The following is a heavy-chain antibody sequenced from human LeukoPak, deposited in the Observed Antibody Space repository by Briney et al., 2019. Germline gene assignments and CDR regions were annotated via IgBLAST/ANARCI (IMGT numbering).Heavy chain of an antibody. J-gene: IGHJ4*02. Sequence: GGSLRLSCAASGFTFSNYWMSWVRQAPGKGLEWVANIKQDGSEIYYLDSVKGRFTISRDNAKNSLYLQMNSLRAEDTAVYYCATIEAVRFHYWGQGTLVTVSS. CDR3: ATIEAVRFHY. V-gene: IGHV3-7*01. D-gene: IGHD6-19*01. CDR2: IKQDGSEI. CDR1: GFTFSNYW.